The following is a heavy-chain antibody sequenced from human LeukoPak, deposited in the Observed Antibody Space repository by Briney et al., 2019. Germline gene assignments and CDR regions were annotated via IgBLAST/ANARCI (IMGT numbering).Heavy chain of an antibody. CDR3: ARDTRFYCFDY. V-gene: IGHV3-21*01. CDR1: GFTFSSYS. D-gene: IGHD6-25*01. CDR2: ISSSSSYI. Sequence: GGSPRLSCAASGFTFSSYSMNWVRQAPGKGLEWVSSISSSSSYIYYADSVKGRFTISRDNSKNTLYLQMNSLRAEDTAVYYCARDTRFYCFDYWGQGTLVTVSS. J-gene: IGHJ4*02.